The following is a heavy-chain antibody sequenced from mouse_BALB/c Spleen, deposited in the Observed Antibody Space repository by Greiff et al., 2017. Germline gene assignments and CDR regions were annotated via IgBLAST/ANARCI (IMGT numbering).Heavy chain of an antibody. CDR2: IWGDGST. V-gene: IGHV2-6-5*01. Sequence: VQLQQSGPGLVAPSQSLSITCTVSGFSLTDYGVSWIRQPPGKGLEWLGVIWGDGSTYYNSALKSRLSISKDNSKSQVFLKMNSLQTDDTAMYYCAKERALYYAMDYWGQGTSVTVSS. D-gene: IGHD3-1*01. J-gene: IGHJ4*01. CDR3: AKERALYYAMDY. CDR1: GFSLTDYG.